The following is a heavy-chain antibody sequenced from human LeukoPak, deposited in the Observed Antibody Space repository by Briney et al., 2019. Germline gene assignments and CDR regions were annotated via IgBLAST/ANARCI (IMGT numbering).Heavy chain of an antibody. J-gene: IGHJ4*02. CDR2: INPSGGST. CDR1: GYTFTNYY. Sequence: ASVKVSCKASGYTFTNYYMHWVRQAPGQGLEWMGIINPSGGSTNYAQKFQGRVTMTRDTSTSTVYMELSSLRSEDTAVYYCARGATIRGVINPLDYWGQGTLVTVSS. D-gene: IGHD3-10*01. CDR3: ARGATIRGVINPLDY. V-gene: IGHV1-46*01.